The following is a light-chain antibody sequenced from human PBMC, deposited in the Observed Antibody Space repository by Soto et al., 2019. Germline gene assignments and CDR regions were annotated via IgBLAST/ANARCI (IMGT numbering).Light chain of an antibody. V-gene: IGLV2-14*01. CDR2: EII. Sequence: QSALTQPASVSGSPGQSITISCTGTSSDIGNYNYVSWYQHHPGKAPKAMIYEIINRPSGVSNRFSGSKSGNTASLTISGLQAEDEAVYYCSSYTITSTLVIFGGGTKLTVL. CDR3: SSYTITSTLVI. J-gene: IGLJ2*01. CDR1: SSDIGNYNY.